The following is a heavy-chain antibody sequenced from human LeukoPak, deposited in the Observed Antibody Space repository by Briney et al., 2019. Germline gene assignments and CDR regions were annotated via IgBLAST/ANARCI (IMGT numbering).Heavy chain of an antibody. CDR2: IRYDGSNK. CDR1: GFTFSSYG. J-gene: IGHJ4*02. Sequence: PGGSLRLSCAASGFTFSSYGMHWVRQAPGKGLEWVSFIRYDGSNKYYADSVKGRFTTSRDNSKNTLYLQMNSLRAEDTAVYYCAREVRYFALGDYWGQGTLVTVSS. CDR3: AREVRYFALGDY. D-gene: IGHD3-9*01. V-gene: IGHV3-30*02.